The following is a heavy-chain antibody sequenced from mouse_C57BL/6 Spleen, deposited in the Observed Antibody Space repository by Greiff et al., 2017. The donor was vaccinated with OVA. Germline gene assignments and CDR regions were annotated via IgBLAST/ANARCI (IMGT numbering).Heavy chain of an antibody. J-gene: IGHJ3*01. Sequence: EVQGVESGGGLVKPGGSLKLSCAASGFTFSDYGMHWVRQAPEKGLEWVAYISSGSSTIYYADTVKGRFTISRDNAKNTLFLQMTSLRSEDTAMYYCARSYDGYPGWCAYWGQGTLVTVAA. CDR2: ISSGSSTI. CDR1: GFTFSDYG. D-gene: IGHD2-3*01. V-gene: IGHV5-17*01. CDR3: ARSYDGYPGWCAY.